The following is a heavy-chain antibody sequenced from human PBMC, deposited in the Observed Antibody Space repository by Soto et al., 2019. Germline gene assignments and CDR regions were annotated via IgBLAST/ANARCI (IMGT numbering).Heavy chain of an antibody. CDR1: GGTFSSYA. D-gene: IGHD3-22*01. V-gene: IGHV1-69*06. Sequence: SVKVSCKASGGTFSSYAISWVRQAPGQGLEWMGGIIPIFGTANYAQKFQGRVTITAGKSTSTAYMELSSLRSEDTAVYYCAITVWEFGSSGYYIYFDYWGQGTLVTVS. J-gene: IGHJ4*02. CDR3: AITVWEFGSSGYYIYFDY. CDR2: IIPIFGTA.